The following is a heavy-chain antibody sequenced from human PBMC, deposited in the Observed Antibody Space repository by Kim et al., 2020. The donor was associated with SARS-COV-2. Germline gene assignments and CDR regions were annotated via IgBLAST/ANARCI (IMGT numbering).Heavy chain of an antibody. CDR3: ARVSIAYYSDNGGYPDAFDM. D-gene: IGHD3-22*01. CDR1: GYTFSRFY. Sequence: ASVKVSCKASGYTFSRFYMHWVRQAPGQGLEWMGIVNPSGGGASYAQKFQGRVTMTRDTSTSTVYMELSSLRSEDTAVYYCARVSIAYYSDNGGYPDAFDMWGQGTLVTVSS. J-gene: IGHJ3*02. V-gene: IGHV1-46*01. CDR2: VNPSGGGA.